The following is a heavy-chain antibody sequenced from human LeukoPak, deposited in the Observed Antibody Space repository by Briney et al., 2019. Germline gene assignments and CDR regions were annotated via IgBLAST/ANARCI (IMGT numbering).Heavy chain of an antibody. Sequence: GESLKISCKGSGDSFTSYWIGWVRQMPGKGLEWMGIIYPGDSDTRYSPSFQGQVTISADKSISTAYLQWSSQKASDTAMYYCARRRYSSGWYRFDYWGQGTLVTVSS. CDR1: GDSFTSYW. D-gene: IGHD6-19*01. CDR3: ARRRYSSGWYRFDY. V-gene: IGHV5-51*01. J-gene: IGHJ4*02. CDR2: IYPGDSDT.